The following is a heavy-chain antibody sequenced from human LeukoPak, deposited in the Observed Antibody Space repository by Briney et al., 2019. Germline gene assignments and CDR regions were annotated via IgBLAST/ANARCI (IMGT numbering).Heavy chain of an antibody. V-gene: IGHV1-46*01. J-gene: IGHJ4*02. CDR2: INPSGGST. D-gene: IGHD4-17*01. CDR3: AGGGTVTTIDY. Sequence: ASVKVSCKASGYTFTSYYMHWVRQAPGQGLEWMGIINPSGGSTSYAQKFQGRVTMIRDTSTSTVYMELSSLRSEDTAVYYCAGGGTVTTIDYWGQGTLVTVSS. CDR1: GYTFTSYY.